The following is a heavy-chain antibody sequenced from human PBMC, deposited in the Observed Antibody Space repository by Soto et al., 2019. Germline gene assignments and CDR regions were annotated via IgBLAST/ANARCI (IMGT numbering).Heavy chain of an antibody. CDR1: GGTFSSYA. Sequence: GASVKVSCKASGGTFSSYAISWVRQALGQGLEWMGGIIPIFGTANYAQKFQGRVTMTRNTSISTAYMELSSLRSEDTAVYYCARGFDYDFWSGYGYYYYYMDVWGKGTTVTVSS. CDR3: ARGFDYDFWSGYGYYYYYMDV. D-gene: IGHD3-3*01. J-gene: IGHJ6*03. V-gene: IGHV1-69*05. CDR2: IIPIFGTA.